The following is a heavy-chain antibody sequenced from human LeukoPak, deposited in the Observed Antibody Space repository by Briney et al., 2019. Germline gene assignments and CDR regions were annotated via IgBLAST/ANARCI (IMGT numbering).Heavy chain of an antibody. CDR3: ARVPRPYDSSGIDY. CDR1: GYTFTSYG. CDR2: ISAYNGNT. Sequence: ASVKVSCKASGYTFTSYGISWVRQAPGQGLEWMGWISAYNGNTNYAQKLQGRVTMTTDTSTSTAYMELRSLRSDDTAVYYCARVPRPYDSSGIDYWGQGTLSPSPQ. J-gene: IGHJ4*02. V-gene: IGHV1-18*01. D-gene: IGHD3-22*01.